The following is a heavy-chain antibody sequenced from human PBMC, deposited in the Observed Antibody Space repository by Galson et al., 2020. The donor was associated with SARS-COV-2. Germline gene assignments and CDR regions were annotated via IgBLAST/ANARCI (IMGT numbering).Heavy chain of an antibody. Sequence: SATLSLTCTVSGGSISSGGYYWSWIRQHPGKGLEWIGYIYYIGSTYYNPSLKSRVTISVDTSKNQFSLKLSSVTAADTAVYYCARGRITMIVVSHPFDYWGQGTLVTVSS. J-gene: IGHJ4*02. D-gene: IGHD3-22*01. CDR1: GGSISSGGYY. CDR2: IYYIGST. V-gene: IGHV4-31*03. CDR3: ARGRITMIVVSHPFDY.